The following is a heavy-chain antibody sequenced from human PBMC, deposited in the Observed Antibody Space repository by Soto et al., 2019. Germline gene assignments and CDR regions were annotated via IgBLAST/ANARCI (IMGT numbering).Heavy chain of an antibody. D-gene: IGHD6-13*01. V-gene: IGHV1-2*02. CDR3: ARGGGTDIAPAGSTQNY. CDR1: GKTFTGYY. CDR2: INPNSGAT. Sequence: ASVKVSCKASGKTFTGYYMHWVGQAGGQGLEWMGWINPNSGATNYAQMFQGRVTMTRDTSISTAYMELSRLRSDDTAVYYCARGGGTDIAPAGSTQNYWGQRTLSTVAS. J-gene: IGHJ4*02.